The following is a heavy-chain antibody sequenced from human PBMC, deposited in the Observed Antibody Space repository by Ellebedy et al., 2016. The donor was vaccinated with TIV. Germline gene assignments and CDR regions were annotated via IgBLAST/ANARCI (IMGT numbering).Heavy chain of an antibody. Sequence: AASVTVSCKASGYTFTRYEITWVRQPPGQGLEWVGWISADNGNTNYAQNLQGRVTIITDTSTSTAYMELRSLRSDDTAVYYCTRDRSNQWVDFGGYWGQGTLVTVSS. CDR2: ISADNGNT. V-gene: IGHV1-18*01. CDR1: GYTFTRYE. CDR3: TRDRSNQWVDFGGY. D-gene: IGHD3-3*01. J-gene: IGHJ4*02.